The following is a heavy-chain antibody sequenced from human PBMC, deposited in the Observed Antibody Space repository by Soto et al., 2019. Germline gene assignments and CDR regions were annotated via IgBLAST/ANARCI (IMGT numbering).Heavy chain of an antibody. CDR1: GGTFTTDT. D-gene: IGHD1-26*01. CDR3: AREEGSSNIGTFPCYYLDV. CDR2: IIPILGTG. V-gene: IGHV1-69*08. J-gene: IGHJ6*03. Sequence: QVQLVQSGPEVQKSGSSVKVSCKLSGGTFTTDTISWLRRAPGQGLEWMGRIIPILGTGNYAQKFQGRVTINEDKSTKTGYMELSSLTSEDTAVYYCAREEGSSNIGTFPCYYLDVWGNGTTVTLSS.